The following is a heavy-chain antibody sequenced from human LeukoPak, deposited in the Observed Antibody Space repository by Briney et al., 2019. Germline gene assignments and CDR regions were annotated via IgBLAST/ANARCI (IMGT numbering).Heavy chain of an antibody. V-gene: IGHV4-59*01. D-gene: IGHD5-24*01. J-gene: IGHJ4*02. CDR2: IYYSGST. CDR1: GGFISSYY. Sequence: PSETLSLTCTVSGGFISSYYWSWIRQPPGKGLEWIGYIYYSGSTNYNPSLKSRVTISVETSKNEFSLKLRSVTAADTAVYYCARHRSGWLQSSFDYWGQGTLVTVSS. CDR3: ARHRSGWLQSSFDY.